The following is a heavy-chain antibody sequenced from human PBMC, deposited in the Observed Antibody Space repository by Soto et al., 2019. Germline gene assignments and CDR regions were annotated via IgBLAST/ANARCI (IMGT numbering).Heavy chain of an antibody. J-gene: IGHJ4*02. D-gene: IGHD4-4*01. Sequence: EVHLVESGGGLVTPGGSLRLSCAASGFTFTNAWMNWVRQAPGKGLEWVARIKRKGEDGTTDYAAPVKGRFTISRDDSTNTLYLQMSSLRTEDTAVYYCTTDRGGVYSGPCFDYWGQGTLVTVSS. CDR3: TTDRGGVYSGPCFDY. V-gene: IGHV3-15*07. CDR2: IKRKGEDGTT. CDR1: GFTFTNAW.